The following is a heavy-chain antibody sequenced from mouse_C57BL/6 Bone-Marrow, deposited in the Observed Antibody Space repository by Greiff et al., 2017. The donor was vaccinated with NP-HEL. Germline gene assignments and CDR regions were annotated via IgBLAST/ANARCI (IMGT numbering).Heavy chain of an antibody. Sequence: VQLQQPGAELVKPGASVKLSCKASGYTFTSYWMHWVKQRPGQGLEWIGMLYPNSGSTNYNEKFKSKATLTVDKSSSTAYMQLSSLTSEDSAVYYCARRESYWWYFDVWGTGTTVTVSS. J-gene: IGHJ1*03. CDR1: GYTFTSYW. CDR3: ARRESYWWYFDV. D-gene: IGHD3-3*01. CDR2: LYPNSGST. V-gene: IGHV1-64*01.